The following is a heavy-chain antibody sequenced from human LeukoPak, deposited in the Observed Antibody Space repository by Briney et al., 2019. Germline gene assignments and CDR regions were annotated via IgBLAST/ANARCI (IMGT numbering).Heavy chain of an antibody. CDR2: ISSSSSTI. V-gene: IGHV3-48*04. D-gene: IGHD1-26*01. CDR3: ARGRGGSYSASDY. J-gene: IGHJ4*02. CDR1: GFTFSSYS. Sequence: PGGSLRLSCAASGFTFSSYSMNWVRQAPGKGLEWVSFISSSSSTIYYADSVKGRFTISRDNAKNSLYLQMNSLRAEDTAVYYCARGRGGSYSASDYWGQGTLVTVSS.